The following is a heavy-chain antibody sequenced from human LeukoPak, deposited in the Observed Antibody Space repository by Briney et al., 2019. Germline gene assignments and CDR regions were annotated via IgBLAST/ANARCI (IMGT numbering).Heavy chain of an antibody. CDR3: ARVNSSIYYYYYGMDV. J-gene: IGHJ6*02. CDR2: IIPILGIA. D-gene: IGHD6-13*01. V-gene: IGHV1-69*04. Sequence: SVKVSCKASGGTFSSYAISWVRHAPGQGLECMGRIIPILGIANYAQKFQGRVTITADKSTSTAYMELSSLRSEDTAVYYCARVNSSIYYYYYGMDVWGQGTTVTVSS. CDR1: GGTFSSYA.